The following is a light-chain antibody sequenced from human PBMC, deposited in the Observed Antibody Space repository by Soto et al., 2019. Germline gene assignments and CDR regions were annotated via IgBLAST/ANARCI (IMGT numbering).Light chain of an antibody. Sequence: QSALTQPASVSGSPGQSITISCTGTSSDVGGYNYVSWYQQHPGKAPKLMIYEVSNRPSGVSNRFSGSKSGNTASLTISGLQAEDEADYYCSSYTSRSILDYVFGSGPSSPS. J-gene: IGLJ1*01. V-gene: IGLV2-14*01. CDR3: SSYTSRSILDYV. CDR1: SSDVGGYNY. CDR2: EVS.